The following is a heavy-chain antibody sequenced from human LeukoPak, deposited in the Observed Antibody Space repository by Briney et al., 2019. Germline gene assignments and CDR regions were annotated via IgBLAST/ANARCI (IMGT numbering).Heavy chain of an antibody. D-gene: IGHD6-19*01. J-gene: IGHJ4*02. CDR1: GFTFSSYS. Sequence: GGSLRLSCAASGFTFSSYSMNWVRQAPGKGLEWVSSISSTSSYIYYADSVKGRFTISRDNAKNSLYLQMNSLRAEDTAVYYCARVGHSSGWFFDYWGQGTLVTVSS. CDR3: ARVGHSSGWFFDY. V-gene: IGHV3-21*01. CDR2: ISSTSSYI.